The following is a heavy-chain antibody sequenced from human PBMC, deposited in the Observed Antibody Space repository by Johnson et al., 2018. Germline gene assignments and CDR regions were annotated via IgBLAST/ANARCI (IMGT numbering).Heavy chain of an antibody. V-gene: IGHV3-23*04. CDR2: ISASGTNT. CDR3: AKDLQYDFFSHHTLDAFDI. CDR1: GFSYYIFA. D-gene: IGHD3-3*01. Sequence: VQLVESGGGLVQXGESLRLSCSASGFSYYIFAMSWVRQAPGKGLEWVSSISASGTNTYYSDSVKGRFAISRENSKNMLYLQMNNLGVDDSALYYCAKDLQYDFFSHHTLDAFDIWGQGTKVTVSS. J-gene: IGHJ3*02.